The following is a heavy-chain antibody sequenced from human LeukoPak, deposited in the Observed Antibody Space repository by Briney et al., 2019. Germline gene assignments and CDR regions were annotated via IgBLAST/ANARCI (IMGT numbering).Heavy chain of an antibody. Sequence: SETLSLTCTVSGGSISSGGYYWSWIRQHPGKGLEWIGYIYYSGSTYYNPSLKSRVTISVDTSKNQFSLKLSSVTAADTAVYYCARHHSYYDSSGYYLYYFDYWGQGTLVTVSS. J-gene: IGHJ4*02. V-gene: IGHV4-31*03. CDR2: IYYSGST. CDR1: GGSISSGGYY. D-gene: IGHD3-22*01. CDR3: ARHHSYYDSSGYYLYYFDY.